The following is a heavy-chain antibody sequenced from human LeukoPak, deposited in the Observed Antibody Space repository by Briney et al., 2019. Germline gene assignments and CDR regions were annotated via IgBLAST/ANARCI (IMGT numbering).Heavy chain of an antibody. CDR1: GFTFSSYA. D-gene: IGHD3-22*01. Sequence: GGSLRLSCAASGFTFSSYAMSWVRQAPGKGLEWVANIKVDGSEEYYVDSVKGRFTISRDNSKNTLYLQMNSLRAEGTAVYYCARFGGYYDSSGSGTFDYWGQGTLVTVSS. V-gene: IGHV3-7*03. CDR2: IKVDGSEE. J-gene: IGHJ4*02. CDR3: ARFGGYYDSSGSGTFDY.